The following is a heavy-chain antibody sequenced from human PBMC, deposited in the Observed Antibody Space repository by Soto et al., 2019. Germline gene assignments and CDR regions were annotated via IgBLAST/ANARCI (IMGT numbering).Heavy chain of an antibody. D-gene: IGHD5-18*01. V-gene: IGHV4-59*08. CDR3: ARHPGYGLYYFDY. CDR1: GGSISTYY. Sequence: PSETLSLTCTVSGGSISTYYWSWIRQPPGKGLEWIGCIYYSGSTNYNPSLKSRVTISVDTSKNQFSLKLSSVTAADTAVYYCARHPGYGLYYFDYWGQGTLVTVS. J-gene: IGHJ4*02. CDR2: IYYSGST.